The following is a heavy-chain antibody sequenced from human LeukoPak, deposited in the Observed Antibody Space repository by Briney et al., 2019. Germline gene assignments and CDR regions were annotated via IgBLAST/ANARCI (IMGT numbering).Heavy chain of an antibody. CDR1: GFTFSDHY. Sequence: GGSLRLSCAASGFTFSDHYMDWVRQAPGKGLEWVGRTRNKANSYTTEYAASVKGRFTISRDDSKNSLYLQMNSLKTEDTAVYYCARGGSYGVYYFDYWGQGTLVTVSS. CDR3: ARGGSYGVYYFDY. V-gene: IGHV3-72*01. J-gene: IGHJ4*02. CDR2: TRNKANSYTT. D-gene: IGHD4-17*01.